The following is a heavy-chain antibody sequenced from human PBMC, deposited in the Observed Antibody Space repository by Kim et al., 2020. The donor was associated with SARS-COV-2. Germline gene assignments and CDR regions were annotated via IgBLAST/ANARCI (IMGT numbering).Heavy chain of an antibody. J-gene: IGHJ6*02. V-gene: IGHV3-23*01. CDR3: AKDLDSGYERYYYGMDV. CDR2: ISGSGGST. D-gene: IGHD5-12*01. CDR1: GFTFSSYA. Sequence: GGSLRLSCAASGFTFSSYAMSWVRQAPGKGLEWVSAISGSGGSTYYADSVKGRFTISRDNSKNTLYLQMNSLRAEDTAVYYCAKDLDSGYERYYYGMDVWGQGTTVTVSS.